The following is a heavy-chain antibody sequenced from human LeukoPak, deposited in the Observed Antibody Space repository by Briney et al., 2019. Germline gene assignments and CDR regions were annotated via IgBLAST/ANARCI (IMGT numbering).Heavy chain of an antibody. D-gene: IGHD1-1*01. Sequence: GGSLRLSCAASGFTFDDYAMHWVRQAPGKGLEWVSGISWNSGSIGYADSVKGRFTISRDNAKNSLYLQMNSLRAEDTAVYYCANGATYNWNAGFDYWGQGTLVTVSS. V-gene: IGHV3-9*01. CDR3: ANGATYNWNAGFDY. J-gene: IGHJ4*02. CDR1: GFTFDDYA. CDR2: ISWNSGSI.